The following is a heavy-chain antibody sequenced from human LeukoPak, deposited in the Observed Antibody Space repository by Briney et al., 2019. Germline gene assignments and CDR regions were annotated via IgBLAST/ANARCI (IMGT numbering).Heavy chain of an antibody. J-gene: IGHJ4*02. Sequence: GRSLRLSCAASGFTFSSYGMHWVRQAPGKGLEWVAVISYDGSNKYYADSVKGRFTISRDNSKNTLYLQMNSLRAEDTAVYYCARDRQTRSGYGPFDYWGQGTLVTVSS. CDR3: ARDRQTRSGYGPFDY. CDR2: ISYDGSNK. V-gene: IGHV3-30*03. CDR1: GFTFSSYG. D-gene: IGHD5-12*01.